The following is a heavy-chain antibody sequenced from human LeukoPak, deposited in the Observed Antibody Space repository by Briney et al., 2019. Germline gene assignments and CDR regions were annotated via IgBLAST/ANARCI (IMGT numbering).Heavy chain of an antibody. CDR2: IYYSGST. J-gene: IGHJ3*02. CDR3: AREPAPHDAFDI. V-gene: IGHV4-59*01. Sequence: TSETLSLTCTVSGGSTSSYYWSWIRQPPGKGLEWIGYIYYSGSTNYNPSLKSRVTISVDTSKNQFSLKLSSVTAADTAVHYCAREPAPHDAFDIWGQGAMVTVSS. CDR1: GGSTSSYY.